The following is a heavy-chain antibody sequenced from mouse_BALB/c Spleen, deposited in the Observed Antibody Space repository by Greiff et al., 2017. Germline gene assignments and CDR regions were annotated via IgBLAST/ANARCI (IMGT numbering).Heavy chain of an antibody. V-gene: IGHV1S135*01. Sequence: EVQLQQSGPELMKPGASVKISCKASGYSFTSYYMHWVKQSHGKSLEWIGYIDPFNGGTSYNQKFKGKATLTVDKSSSTAYMHLSSLTSEDSAVYYCARDYGSSPGYFDYWGQGTTLTVSS. J-gene: IGHJ2*01. CDR3: ARDYGSSPGYFDY. CDR2: IDPFNGGT. CDR1: GYSFTSYY. D-gene: IGHD1-1*01.